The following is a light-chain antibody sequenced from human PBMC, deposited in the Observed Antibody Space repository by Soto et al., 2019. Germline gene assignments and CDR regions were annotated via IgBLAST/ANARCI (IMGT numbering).Light chain of an antibody. CDR3: CSYPRSGTLI. CDR2: DVS. Sequence: QSVLTQPASVSGSPGQSITISCVGTSGDIGDYNYVSWYQQHPGKVPKVIIYDVSNRPSGVSYRFSGTKSGSTASLTVSGLQAEDEADYYCCSYPRSGTLIFGTGTKVTVL. J-gene: IGLJ1*01. CDR1: SGDIGDYNY. V-gene: IGLV2-14*01.